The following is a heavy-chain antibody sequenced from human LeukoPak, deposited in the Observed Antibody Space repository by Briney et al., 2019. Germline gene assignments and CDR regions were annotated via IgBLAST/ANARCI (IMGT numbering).Heavy chain of an antibody. CDR2: IYYTETT. V-gene: IGHV4-39*01. CDR1: GGSISSGFYY. J-gene: IGHJ4*02. D-gene: IGHD2-2*01. Sequence: PSETLSLTCTVSGGSISSGFYYWGWIRQPPGKGLEWIGSIYYTETTSYNPSLKSRVTISLDTSKNQFSLKLTSVTAADTAVYYCARHGVPAVEFCDYWGQGALVAVSS. CDR3: ARHGVPAVEFCDY.